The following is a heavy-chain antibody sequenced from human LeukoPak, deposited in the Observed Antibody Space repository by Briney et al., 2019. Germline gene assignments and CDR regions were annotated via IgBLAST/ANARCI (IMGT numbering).Heavy chain of an antibody. Sequence: PSETLSLTCTVSGGSISSGGYYWSWIRQHPGKGLEWIGYIYYSGSTYYNPSLKSRVTISVDTSKNQFSLKLSSATAADTAVYYCAGGSSWYYFDYWGQGTLVTVSS. D-gene: IGHD6-13*01. J-gene: IGHJ4*02. CDR2: IYYSGST. V-gene: IGHV4-31*03. CDR1: GGSISSGGYY. CDR3: AGGSSWYYFDY.